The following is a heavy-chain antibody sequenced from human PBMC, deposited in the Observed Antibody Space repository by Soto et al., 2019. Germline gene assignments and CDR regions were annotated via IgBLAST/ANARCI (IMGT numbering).Heavy chain of an antibody. CDR2: IYYSGST. D-gene: IGHD3-10*01. V-gene: IGHV4-31*03. Sequence: TLSLTCTVSGGSISSGGYYWSWIRQHPGKGLEWIGYIYYSGSTYYNPSLKSRVTISVDTSKNQFSLKLSSVTAADTAVYYCARDLRYGSGSYYTHSYFDYWGQGTLVTVSS. CDR3: ARDLRYGSGSYYTHSYFDY. CDR1: GGSISSGGYY. J-gene: IGHJ4*02.